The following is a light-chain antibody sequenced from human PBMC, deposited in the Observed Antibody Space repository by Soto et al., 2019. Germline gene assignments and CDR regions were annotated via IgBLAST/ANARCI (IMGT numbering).Light chain of an antibody. V-gene: IGKV1-5*03. J-gene: IGKJ2*03. Sequence: DIQMTQSPSILSASVGDRVTITCRASQGLNNRLAWYQQKPGQAPKLLMERASSLESGVPSRFSGSGSETEFTLTIRSLQPDDFATYYCNQYNSRYSFGQGTKVEIK. CDR3: NQYNSRYS. CDR2: RAS. CDR1: QGLNNR.